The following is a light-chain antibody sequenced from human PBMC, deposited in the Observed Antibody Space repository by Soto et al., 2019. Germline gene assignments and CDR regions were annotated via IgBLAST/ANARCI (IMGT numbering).Light chain of an antibody. CDR3: QQYKDWPPR. Sequence: EMVMTQSPATLSVSPGERATLSCRASQSVSSYLAWYQQKPGQPPRLLIYVASTRAAGIPARFSGSGSGTEFTLTIGSLQSEDFAVYYCQQYKDWPPRFGRGTKVEIK. CDR2: VAS. J-gene: IGKJ1*01. V-gene: IGKV3-15*01. CDR1: QSVSSY.